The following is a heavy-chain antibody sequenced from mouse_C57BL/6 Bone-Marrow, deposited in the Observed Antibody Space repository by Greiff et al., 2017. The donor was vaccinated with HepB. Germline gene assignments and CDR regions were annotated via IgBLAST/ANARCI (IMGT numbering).Heavy chain of an antibody. CDR1: GYTFTSYW. CDR3: ARHYGNFPWFAY. V-gene: IGHV1-55*01. CDR2: IYPGSGST. Sequence: VQLQQPGAELVKPGASVKMSCKASGYTFTSYWITWVKQRPGQGLEWIGDIYPGSGSTNYNEKFKSKATLTVDTSSSTAYMQLSSLTSEDSAVYYCARHYGNFPWFAYWGQGTLVTVSA. D-gene: IGHD2-1*01. J-gene: IGHJ3*01.